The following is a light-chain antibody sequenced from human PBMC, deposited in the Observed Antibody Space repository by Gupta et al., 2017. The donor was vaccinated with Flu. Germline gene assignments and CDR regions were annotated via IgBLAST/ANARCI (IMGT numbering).Light chain of an antibody. CDR1: GSDIGGYDY. J-gene: IGLJ2*01. V-gene: IGLV2-14*03. CDR2: DVS. Sequence: QSALTQPASVSGSPEQSITISCTGTGSDIGGYDYVSWYQQHPGNAPKLIIFDVSDRPSGVSPRFSGSKSGNTASLTISGLQADDEDDYYCSSYTSSTTVIFGGGTRVTVL. CDR3: SSYTSSTTVI.